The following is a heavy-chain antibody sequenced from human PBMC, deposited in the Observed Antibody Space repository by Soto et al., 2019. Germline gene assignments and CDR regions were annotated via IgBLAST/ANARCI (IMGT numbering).Heavy chain of an antibody. D-gene: IGHD2-2*02. CDR1: GFTFSSYG. V-gene: IGHV3-30*18. J-gene: IGHJ4*02. Sequence: GGSLRLSCAASGFTFSSYGMHWVRQAPGKGLEWVAVISYDGSNKYYADSVKGRFTISRDNSKNTLYLQMNSLRAEDTAVYYCAKEGIGYCSSTSCYRSFPGSYWGQGTLVTVSS. CDR2: ISYDGSNK. CDR3: AKEGIGYCSSTSCYRSFPGSY.